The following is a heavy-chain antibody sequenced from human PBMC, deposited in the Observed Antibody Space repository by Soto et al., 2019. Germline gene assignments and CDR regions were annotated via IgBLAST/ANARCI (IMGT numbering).Heavy chain of an antibody. Sequence: PSETLSLTCTVSDVSISSSSYYWGWIRQPPGQGLEWIGSIDYSGSTYYNPSLKSRVTRSVDTSKNQFSLKLSSVTAADTAVYYCARLGGRIGPIRFDPWGQGTLVTVSS. V-gene: IGHV4-39*01. J-gene: IGHJ5*02. CDR1: DVSISSSSYY. CDR2: IDYSGST. CDR3: ARLGGRIGPIRFDP. D-gene: IGHD3-16*01.